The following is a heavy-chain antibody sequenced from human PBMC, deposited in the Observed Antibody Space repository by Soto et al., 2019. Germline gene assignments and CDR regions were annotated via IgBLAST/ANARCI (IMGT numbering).Heavy chain of an antibody. J-gene: IGHJ5*01. Sequence: EVQLVESGGGLVQPGGSLRLSCAASGFTFGNHWMSWGRQAPGKGLEGVASIKEDGSERYYADSLRGRFTISRDNAKNTLYLEMNSLGAEDTAVYYCARLYGWGWFDFWGQGALVTVSP. CDR2: IKEDGSER. V-gene: IGHV3-7*01. CDR1: GFTFGNHW. D-gene: IGHD2-8*02. CDR3: ARLYGWGWFDF.